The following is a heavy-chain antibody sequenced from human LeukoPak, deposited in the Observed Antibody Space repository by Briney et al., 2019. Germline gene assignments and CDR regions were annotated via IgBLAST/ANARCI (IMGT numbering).Heavy chain of an antibody. CDR1: GFTFSGSA. CDR3: AKDVYGSGSYYNGDY. V-gene: IGHV3-73*01. J-gene: IGHJ4*02. CDR2: IRSEANTYAT. Sequence: GGSLRLSCAASGFTFSGSAIHWVRQASGKGLEWVGHIRSEANTYATTYTASLKGRFTISRDDSKNTAYLQMNSLRAEDTAVYYCAKDVYGSGSYYNGDYWGQGTLVTVSS. D-gene: IGHD3-10*01.